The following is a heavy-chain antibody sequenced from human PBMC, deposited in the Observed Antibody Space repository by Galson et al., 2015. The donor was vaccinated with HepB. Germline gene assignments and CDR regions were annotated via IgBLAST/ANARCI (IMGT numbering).Heavy chain of an antibody. CDR2: IIPMFGSV. J-gene: IGHJ5*02. CDR3: ARGVAAADNWFDP. V-gene: IGHV1-69*13. D-gene: IGHD6-13*01. Sequence: SVKVSCKASGYTFTSYYLHWLRQAPGQGLEWMGGIIPMFGSVNYAQKFQGRVTITADESTSTAYMELSSLRSGDTAVYYCARGVAAADNWFDPWGQGTLVTVSS. CDR1: GYTFTSYY.